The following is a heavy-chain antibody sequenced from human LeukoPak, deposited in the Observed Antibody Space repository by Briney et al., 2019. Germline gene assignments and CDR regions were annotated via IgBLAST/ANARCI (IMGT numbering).Heavy chain of an antibody. CDR3: AREAGGDY. V-gene: IGHV3-48*04. CDR2: ISSSSSTI. Sequence: GGSLRLSCGPSGFTCSRYCMKGVRQAPGKGVEWVSYISSSSSTIYYAASVKGRFTPSRANAKNSPYLQMNSLSAEDTAVYYWAREAGGDYWGQGTLVTVSS. CDR1: GFTCSRYC. D-gene: IGHD1-26*01. J-gene: IGHJ4*02.